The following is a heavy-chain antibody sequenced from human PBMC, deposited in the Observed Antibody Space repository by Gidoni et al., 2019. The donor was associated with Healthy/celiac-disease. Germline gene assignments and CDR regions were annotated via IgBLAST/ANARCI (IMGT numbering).Heavy chain of an antibody. CDR3: AREDYGDYGTGFDY. D-gene: IGHD4-17*01. V-gene: IGHV3-21*01. Sequence: EVQLVESGGGLVKPGGSRRRSVTPPESTLSSYSMTWVRQPPGKGLEWVSSISSSSSYIYYADSVKGRFTISRDNAKNSLYLQMNSLRAEDTAVYYCAREDYGDYGTGFDYWGQGTLVTVSS. CDR1: ESTLSSYS. CDR2: ISSSSSYI. J-gene: IGHJ4*02.